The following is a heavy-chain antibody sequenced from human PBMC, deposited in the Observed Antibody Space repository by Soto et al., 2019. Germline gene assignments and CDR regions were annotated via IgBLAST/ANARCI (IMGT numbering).Heavy chain of an antibody. V-gene: IGHV3-7*01. CDR3: VTDRDYSKDY. Sequence: PGGSLRLSCAASGFSFSTYWMNWVRQAPGKGLEWVANIKEDRSDKHYVDSVKGRFTISRDNAKNSLFLQMNSLRAEDTAVYYCVTDRDYSKDYWGQGTLVTVSS. D-gene: IGHD4-4*01. J-gene: IGHJ4*02. CDR1: GFSFSTYW. CDR2: IKEDRSDK.